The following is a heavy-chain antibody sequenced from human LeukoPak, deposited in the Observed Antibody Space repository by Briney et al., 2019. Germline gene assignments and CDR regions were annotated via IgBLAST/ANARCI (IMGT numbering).Heavy chain of an antibody. CDR2: IIPMFGTP. Sequence: ASVKVSCEASGGTFSRNTVTWVRQAPGQGLEWMGGIIPMFGTPNYAQNFRGRVTVTTDESTSTASMELTSLRSEDTAVYYCARVSVDSGYYYLDLWGQGTLVTVSS. J-gene: IGHJ4*02. D-gene: IGHD3-22*01. V-gene: IGHV1-69*05. CDR3: ARVSVDSGYYYLDL. CDR1: GGTFSRNT.